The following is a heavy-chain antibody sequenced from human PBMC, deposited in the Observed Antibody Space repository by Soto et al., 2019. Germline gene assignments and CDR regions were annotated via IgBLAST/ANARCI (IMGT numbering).Heavy chain of an antibody. Sequence: QVQLVESGGGVVQSGRSLRLSCAASGFTFSSYGMHWVRQAPGKGLEWVALVWFDGSKKYYADSVKGRFTISRDNSKKTLYLQMNRLRVEDTAVYYCAREGRAYCGGDCSLFDNWGQGTLVTVSS. CDR1: GFTFSSYG. CDR2: VWFDGSKK. CDR3: AREGRAYCGGDCSLFDN. D-gene: IGHD2-21*02. V-gene: IGHV3-33*01. J-gene: IGHJ4*02.